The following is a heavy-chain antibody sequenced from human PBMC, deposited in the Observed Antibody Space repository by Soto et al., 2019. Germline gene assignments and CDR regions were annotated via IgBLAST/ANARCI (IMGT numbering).Heavy chain of an antibody. D-gene: IGHD5-12*01. V-gene: IGHV3-23*01. Sequence: EVQLLESGGGLVQPGGSLRLSCAASGFTFSIYAMSWVRQAPGKGLEWVSAISGSGGSTSYADSVKGRFTISRDNSKNTLYLQMNSLRAEDTAVYYCATAAVATSPPFDYWGQGTLVTVSS. CDR2: ISGSGGST. CDR1: GFTFSIYA. J-gene: IGHJ4*02. CDR3: ATAAVATSPPFDY.